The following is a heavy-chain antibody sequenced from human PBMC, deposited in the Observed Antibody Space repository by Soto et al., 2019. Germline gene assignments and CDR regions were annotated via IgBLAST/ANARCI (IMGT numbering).Heavy chain of an antibody. Sequence: QLQLQESGSGLVKPSQTLSLTCAVSGGSISSGGYSWSWIRQPPGKGLEWIGYIYHSGSTYYNPSLKSRVTISVDRSKNQFSLKLSSVTAADTAVYYCATGRYYYGSGSPPGDYWGQGTLVTVSS. J-gene: IGHJ4*02. V-gene: IGHV4-30-2*01. CDR2: IYHSGST. CDR3: ATGRYYYGSGSPPGDY. CDR1: GGSISSGGYS. D-gene: IGHD3-10*01.